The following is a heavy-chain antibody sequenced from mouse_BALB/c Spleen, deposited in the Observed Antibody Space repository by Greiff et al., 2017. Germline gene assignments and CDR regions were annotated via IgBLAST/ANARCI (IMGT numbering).Heavy chain of an antibody. CDR2: INSNGGST. CDR3: AKKGLYYGSSFYYFDY. Sequence: EGHLVESGGGLVQPGGSLKLSCAASGFTFSSYGMSWVRQTPDKRLELVATINSNGGSTYYPDSVKGRFTISRDNAKNTLYLQMSSLKSEDTAMYYCAKKGLYYGSSFYYFDYWGQGTTLTVSS. J-gene: IGHJ2*01. CDR1: GFTFSSYG. D-gene: IGHD1-1*01. V-gene: IGHV5-6-3*01.